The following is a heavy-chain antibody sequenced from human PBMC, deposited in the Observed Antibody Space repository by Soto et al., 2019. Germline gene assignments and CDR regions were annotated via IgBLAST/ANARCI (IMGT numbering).Heavy chain of an antibody. V-gene: IGHV3-48*02. CDR2: ISSSSSTI. D-gene: IGHD2-15*01. CDR3: ARSLLVVVVVAATPLDY. Sequence: PGGSPRLSCEDSGFTFSSYSMNWVRQAPGKGLEWVLYISSSSSTIYYADSVKGRFTISRDNAKNSLYLQMNSLRDEDTAVYYCARSLLVVVVVAATPLDYWGQGTLVTVSS. J-gene: IGHJ4*02. CDR1: GFTFSSYS.